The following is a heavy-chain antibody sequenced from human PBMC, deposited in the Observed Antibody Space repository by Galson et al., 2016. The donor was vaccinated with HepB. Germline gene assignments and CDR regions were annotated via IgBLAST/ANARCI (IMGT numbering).Heavy chain of an antibody. J-gene: IGHJ4*02. V-gene: IGHV3-23*01. CDR3: AKDLGSGTTPSPDY. CDR1: GFTFSSFD. CDR2: ISGNGDTT. D-gene: IGHD1-7*01. Sequence: SLRLSCAASGFTFSSFDMSWVRQAPGKGLEWVSAISGNGDTTYYADSVKGRFTISRDNSKNTLFLQMNSLRAEDTAVYYCAKDLGSGTTPSPDYGGQGTLVTVSS.